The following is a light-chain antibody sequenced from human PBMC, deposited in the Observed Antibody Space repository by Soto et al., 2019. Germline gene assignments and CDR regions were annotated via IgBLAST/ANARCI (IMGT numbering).Light chain of an antibody. Sequence: EIVLTQSPGTLSLSPGGRATLSCRASQSVSRNYVAWYQQKPGQSPRLLIYGASNRASGIPDRFSGSASGADFTHSIARLEPEDFAMYYCQQYGSTPLTFGGGTKVEIK. CDR3: QQYGSTPLT. J-gene: IGKJ4*01. V-gene: IGKV3-20*01. CDR1: QSVSRNY. CDR2: GAS.